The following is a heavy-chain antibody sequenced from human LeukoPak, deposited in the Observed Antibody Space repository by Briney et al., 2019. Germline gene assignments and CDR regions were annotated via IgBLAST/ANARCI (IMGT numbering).Heavy chain of an antibody. CDR3: ARGGDVVVPTAISQSNWFDP. Sequence: SETLSLTCAVYGGSFSGYYWSWIRQPPGKGLEWIGEINHSGSTNYNPSLKSRVTISVDTSKNQFSLKLSSVTAADTAVYYCARGGDVVVPTAISQSNWFDPWGQGTLVTVSS. CDR1: GGSFSGYY. CDR2: INHSGST. V-gene: IGHV4-34*01. D-gene: IGHD2-2*02. J-gene: IGHJ5*02.